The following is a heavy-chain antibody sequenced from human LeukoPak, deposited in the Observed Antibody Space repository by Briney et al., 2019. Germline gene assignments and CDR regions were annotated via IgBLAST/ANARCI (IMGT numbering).Heavy chain of an antibody. Sequence: PSETLSLTFSVSGGSISSGDYYWSWIRQPPGKGLEWIGYIYYSGSTYYTPSLKSRVTISVDTSKNQFSLKLSSVTAADTAVYYCAREGQSSTYFDYWGQGTLVTVSS. V-gene: IGHV4-30-4*08. J-gene: IGHJ4*02. CDR1: GGSISSGDYY. CDR3: AREGQSSTYFDY. CDR2: IYYSGST. D-gene: IGHD2-2*01.